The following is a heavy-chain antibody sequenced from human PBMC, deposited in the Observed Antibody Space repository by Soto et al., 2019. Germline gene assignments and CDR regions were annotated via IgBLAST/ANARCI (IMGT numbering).Heavy chain of an antibody. J-gene: IGHJ4*02. D-gene: IGHD3-10*01. Sequence: GGSLSLSCADSVFTLSSVWMTWVRQARGKGLEWVANIKPDGTQTNYVDSVKGRFTISRDNAKSSLYLQVNSLRAEDSAVYYCARDPVRGDGYTLNYWGQGALVTVSS. V-gene: IGHV3-7*01. CDR3: ARDPVRGDGYTLNY. CDR1: VFTLSSVW. CDR2: IKPDGTQT.